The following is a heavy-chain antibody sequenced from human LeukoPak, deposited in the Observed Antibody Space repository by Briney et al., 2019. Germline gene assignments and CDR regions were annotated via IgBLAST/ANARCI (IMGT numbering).Heavy chain of an antibody. CDR3: ASARGRDGYDY. D-gene: IGHD5-24*01. CDR2: INSDGSST. CDR1: GFTFSSYW. Sequence: RGSLRLSCAASGFTFSSYWMHWVRQAPGKGLVWVSRINSDGSSTSYADSVKGRFTISRDNAKNTLYLQMNSLRAEDTAVYYCASARGRDGYDYWGQGTLVTVSS. V-gene: IGHV3-74*01. J-gene: IGHJ4*02.